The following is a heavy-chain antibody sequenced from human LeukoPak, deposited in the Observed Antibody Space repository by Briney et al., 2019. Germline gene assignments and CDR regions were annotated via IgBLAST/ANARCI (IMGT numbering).Heavy chain of an antibody. J-gene: IGHJ4*02. D-gene: IGHD1-1*01. Sequence: GRSLRLSCAASGFTFSSYGMHWVRQAPGKGLEWVAVIWYDGSNKYYADSVKGRFTISRDNSKNTLYLQMNSLRAEDTAVYYCAGTAEWVPYYFDYWGQGTLVTVSS. V-gene: IGHV3-33*01. CDR1: GFTFSSYG. CDR2: IWYDGSNK. CDR3: AGTAEWVPYYFDY.